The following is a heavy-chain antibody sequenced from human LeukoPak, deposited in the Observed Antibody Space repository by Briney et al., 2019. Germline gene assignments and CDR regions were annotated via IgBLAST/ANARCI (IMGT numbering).Heavy chain of an antibody. CDR2: IYYSGST. V-gene: IGHV4-59*01. CDR1: GGSISSYY. J-gene: IGHJ4*02. D-gene: IGHD6-19*01. Sequence: SETLSLTCTVSGGSISSYYWSWIRQPPGKGLEWIGYIYYSGSTNYNPSLKSRVTISVDMSKNQFSLKVSSVTAADTAVYYCARGMIAVASPFDYWGQGTLVTVSS. CDR3: ARGMIAVASPFDY.